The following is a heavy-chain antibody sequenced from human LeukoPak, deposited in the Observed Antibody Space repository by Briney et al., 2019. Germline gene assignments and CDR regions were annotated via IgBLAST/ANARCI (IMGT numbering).Heavy chain of an antibody. CDR1: GFSFSTHG. D-gene: IGHD1-26*01. J-gene: IGHJ3*02. CDR3: AGDGVGVLPGDAFDI. V-gene: IGHV3-21*05. Sequence: PGGSLRLSCAASGFSFSTHGMNWVRQAPGKGLEWISFINLDGTDIHYGESVKGRFTISRDNAKNSLYLQMHTLRAEDTAVYYCAGDGVGVLPGDAFDIWSQGTMVTVSS. CDR2: INLDGTDI.